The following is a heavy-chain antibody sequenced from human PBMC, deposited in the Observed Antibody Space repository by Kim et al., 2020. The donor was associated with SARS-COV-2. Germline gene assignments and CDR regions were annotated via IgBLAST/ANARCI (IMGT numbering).Heavy chain of an antibody. CDR3: ARDVAGSGSSIGLFDY. CDR2: IIPIFGTA. D-gene: IGHD3-10*01. Sequence: SVKVSCKASGGTFSSYAISWVRQAPGQGLEWMGGIIPIFGTANYAQKFQGRVTITADESTSTAYMELSTLRSEDTAVYYCARDVAGSGSSIGLFDYWGQGTLVTVSS. CDR1: GGTFSSYA. V-gene: IGHV1-69*13. J-gene: IGHJ4*02.